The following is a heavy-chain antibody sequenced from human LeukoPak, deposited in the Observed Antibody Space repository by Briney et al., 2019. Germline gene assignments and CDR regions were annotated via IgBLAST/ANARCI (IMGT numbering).Heavy chain of an antibody. CDR2: FDPEDGET. CDR3: ATKPQYNWNDTHYYYYGMDA. Sequence: EASVKVSCKVSGYTLTELSMHWVRQAPGKGLEWMGGFDPEDGETIYAQKFQGRVTMTEDTSTDTAYMELSSLRSEDTAVYYCATKPQYNWNDTHYYYYGMDAWGKGTTVTVSS. V-gene: IGHV1-24*01. D-gene: IGHD1-1*01. CDR1: GYTLTELS. J-gene: IGHJ6*04.